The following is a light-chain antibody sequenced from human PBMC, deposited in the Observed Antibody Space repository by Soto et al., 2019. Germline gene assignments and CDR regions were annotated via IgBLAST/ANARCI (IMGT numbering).Light chain of an antibody. Sequence: QSALTQPPSASGSPGQSVTTSCTGTKNDMGVYDFVSWYQHHPGKAPRLIIYEVVQRPSGVPDRFSGSKSGNTASLTVSGLQAADEADYFCKSYAGSNTYVFGSGTKVTVL. CDR2: EVV. CDR3: KSYAGSNTYV. V-gene: IGLV2-8*01. J-gene: IGLJ1*01. CDR1: KNDMGVYDF.